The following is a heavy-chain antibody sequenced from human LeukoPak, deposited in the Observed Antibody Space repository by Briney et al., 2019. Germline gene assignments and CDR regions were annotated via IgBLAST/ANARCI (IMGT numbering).Heavy chain of an antibody. Sequence: PGGSLRLSCAASGFTFNNYAMNCVRQAPGKGLEWVSSISGGGETTYYADSAKGRFTISRDNSQNTLYLQMNSLRAEDTAVYYCARDYAGYVGYFFFDYWGQGTLVTVSS. CDR2: ISGGGETT. V-gene: IGHV3-23*01. J-gene: IGHJ4*02. D-gene: IGHD4-17*01. CDR3: ARDYAGYVGYFFFDY. CDR1: GFTFNNYA.